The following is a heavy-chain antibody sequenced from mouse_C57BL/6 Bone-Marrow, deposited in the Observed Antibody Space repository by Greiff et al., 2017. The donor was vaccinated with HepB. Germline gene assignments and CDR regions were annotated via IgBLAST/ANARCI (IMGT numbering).Heavy chain of an antibody. D-gene: IGHD1-1*01. V-gene: IGHV6-3*01. CDR3: TGGSSYVGFDY. J-gene: IGHJ2*01. CDR1: GFTFSNYW. CDR2: IRLKSDNYAT. Sequence: DVKLQESGGGLVQPGGSMKLSCVASGFTFSNYWLNWVRQSPEKGLEWVAQIRLKSDNYATHYAESVKGRFTISRDDSKSSVYMQMNNLRAEDTGIYYCTGGSSYVGFDYWGQGTTLTVSS.